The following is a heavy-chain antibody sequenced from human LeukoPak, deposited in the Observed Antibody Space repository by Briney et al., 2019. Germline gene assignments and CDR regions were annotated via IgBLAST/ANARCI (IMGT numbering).Heavy chain of an antibody. CDR1: GFTFSSYA. Sequence: PGRSLRLSCAASGFTFSSYAMHWVRQAAGKGLEWVAVVSYDGSNKYYADSVKGRFTISRDHSKNTLYLQMNSLRAEDTAVYYCARGSWRLVRGGGSFESWGQGTLVTVSS. CDR2: VSYDGSNK. CDR3: ARGSWRLVRGGGSFES. V-gene: IGHV3-30-3*01. J-gene: IGHJ4*02. D-gene: IGHD3-10*01.